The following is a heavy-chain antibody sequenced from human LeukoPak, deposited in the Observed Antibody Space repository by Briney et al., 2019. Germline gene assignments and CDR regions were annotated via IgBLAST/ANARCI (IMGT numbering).Heavy chain of an antibody. J-gene: IGHJ4*02. CDR3: AKGAMIVSDY. D-gene: IGHD3-22*01. Sequence: PGGSLRLSCAASGFTFSSYGMHWVRQAPGKGLEWVAFIRYDGSNKYYADSVKGRFTISRDNSKNTLYLQMNSLRAEDTAVYYCAKGAMIVSDYWGQGTLVTVSS. CDR2: IRYDGSNK. V-gene: IGHV3-30*02. CDR1: GFTFSSYG.